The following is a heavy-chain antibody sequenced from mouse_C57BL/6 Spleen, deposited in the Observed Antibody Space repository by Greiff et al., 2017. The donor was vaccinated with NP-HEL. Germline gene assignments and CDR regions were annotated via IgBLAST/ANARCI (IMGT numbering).Heavy chain of an antibody. CDR2: ISSGSSTI. V-gene: IGHV5-17*01. J-gene: IGHJ4*01. D-gene: IGHD1-1*01. CDR3: ANYYGSSGAMDY. CDR1: GFTFSDYG. Sequence: EVKLVESGGGLVKPGGSLKLSCAASGFTFSDYGMHWVRQAPEKGLEWVAYISSGSSTIYYADTVKGRFTISGDNAKNTLFLQMTSLRSEDTARYYCANYYGSSGAMDYWGQGTSVTVSS.